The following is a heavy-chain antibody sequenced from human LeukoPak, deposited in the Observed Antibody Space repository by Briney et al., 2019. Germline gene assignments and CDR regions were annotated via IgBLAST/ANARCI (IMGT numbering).Heavy chain of an antibody. V-gene: IGHV1-8*01. D-gene: IGHD3-10*01. CDR1: GYTFTSYD. CDR2: MNPNSGAT. J-gene: IGHJ4*02. Sequence: ASVKVSCKASGYTFTSYDFNWLRQATGQGPEWMGWMNPNSGATGYAQKFQGRVTMTRSASINTAYMELTNLRSEDTAVYYCARAPRSRGFDYWGQGTLVTVSS. CDR3: ARAPRSRGFDY.